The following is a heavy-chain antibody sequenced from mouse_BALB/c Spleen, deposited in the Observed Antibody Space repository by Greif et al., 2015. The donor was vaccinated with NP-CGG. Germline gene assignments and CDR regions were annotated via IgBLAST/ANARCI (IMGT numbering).Heavy chain of an antibody. CDR3: ARDLYRYDAMDY. J-gene: IGHJ4*01. CDR1: GFTFSDCY. CDR2: ISDGGSYT. Sequence: EVKLVESGGGLVKPGGSLKLSCAASGFTFSDCYMYWVRQTPEKRLEWVATISDGGSYTYYPDSVKGRFTISRDNAKNNLYLQMSSLKSEDTAMYYCARDLYRYDAMDYWGQGTSVTVSS. V-gene: IGHV5-4*02. D-gene: IGHD2-14*01.